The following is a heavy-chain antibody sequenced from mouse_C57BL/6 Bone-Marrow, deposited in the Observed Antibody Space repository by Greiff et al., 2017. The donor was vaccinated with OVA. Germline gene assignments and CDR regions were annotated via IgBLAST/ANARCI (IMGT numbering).Heavy chain of an antibody. D-gene: IGHD2-10*01. CDR2: LSSGSSTI. V-gene: IGHV5-17*01. Sequence: EVQLVESGGGLVKPGGSLKLSCAASGFTFSDYGMHWVRQAPEKGLEWVAYLSSGSSTIYYADTVKGRFTISRDNAKNTLFLQMTSLRSEDTALYFCAPSYGNSYTMGYWGHGASLTVSS. CDR1: GFTFSDYG. CDR3: APSYGNSYTMGY. J-gene: IGHJ4*01.